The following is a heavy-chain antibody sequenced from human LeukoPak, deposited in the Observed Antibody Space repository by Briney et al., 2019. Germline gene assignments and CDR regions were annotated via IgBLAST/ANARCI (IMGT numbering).Heavy chain of an antibody. CDR2: IYSGGST. V-gene: IGHV3-53*01. CDR3: ARAAGAAPDAFDI. Sequence: PGGSLRLSCAAPGFTVSSNYMSWVRQAPGKGLEWVSVIYSGGSTCYADSVKGRFTISRDNSKNTLYLQMNSLRAEDTAVYYCARAAGAAPDAFDIWGQGTMVTVSS. CDR1: GFTVSSNY. D-gene: IGHD3-10*01. J-gene: IGHJ3*02.